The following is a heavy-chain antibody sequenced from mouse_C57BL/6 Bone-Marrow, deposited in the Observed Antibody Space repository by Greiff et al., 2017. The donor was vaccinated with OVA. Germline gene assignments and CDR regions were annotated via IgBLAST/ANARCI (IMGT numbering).Heavy chain of an antibody. J-gene: IGHJ3*01. Sequence: VQLQQPGAELVRPGTSVKLSCKASGYTFTSYWMHWVKQRPGQGLEWIGVIDPSDSYTNYNQKFKGKATLTVDTSSSTAYMQLSSLTSEDSAVYYCARGHYGSSYGFAYWGQGTLVTVSA. CDR1: GYTFTSYW. V-gene: IGHV1-59*01. CDR3: ARGHYGSSYGFAY. CDR2: IDPSDSYT. D-gene: IGHD1-1*01.